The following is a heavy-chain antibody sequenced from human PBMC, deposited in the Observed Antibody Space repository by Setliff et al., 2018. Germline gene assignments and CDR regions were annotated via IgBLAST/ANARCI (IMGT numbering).Heavy chain of an antibody. CDR2: MNPNSGNT. J-gene: IGHJ4*02. CDR1: GYTFTSYD. V-gene: IGHV1-8*02. D-gene: IGHD2-21*02. CDR3: ARVGKVTAIHYETSTYSPTLFDH. Sequence: ASVKVSCKASGYTFTSYDINWVRQATGQGLEWMGWMNPNSGNTGYAQKFQGRVTMTRNTSISTAYMELSSLRSEDTAVYYCARVGKVTAIHYETSTYSPTLFDHWGQGALVTSPQ.